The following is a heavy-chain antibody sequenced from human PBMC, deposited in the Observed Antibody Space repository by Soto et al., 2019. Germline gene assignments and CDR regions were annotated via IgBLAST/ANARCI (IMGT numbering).Heavy chain of an antibody. J-gene: IGHJ4*02. CDR1: GGSISSGGYS. CDR3: ARGPPNSR. CDR2: IYHSGST. Sequence: SETLSLTCAVSGGSISSGGYSWTWIRQPPGKGLEWIGYIYHSGSTYYNPSLKSRVTISVDRSKNQFSLKLSSVTAADTAVYYCARGPPNSRWGPGPLVTVPS. D-gene: IGHD1-26*01. V-gene: IGHV4-30-2*01.